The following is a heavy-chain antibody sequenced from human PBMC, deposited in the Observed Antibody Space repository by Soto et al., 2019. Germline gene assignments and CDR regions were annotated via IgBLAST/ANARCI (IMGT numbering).Heavy chain of an antibody. V-gene: IGHV4-59*01. Sequence: QVQLQESGPGLVKPSETLSLTCTVSGGSISSYYWSWIRQPPGKGLEWIGYIYYSGSTNYNPSLKSRVTLSVDTSNNQFSLKLSSVTAADTAVYYCARRYGSAFDIWGQGRMVTVSS. J-gene: IGHJ3*02. CDR1: GGSISSYY. CDR2: IYYSGST. D-gene: IGHD3-10*01. CDR3: ARRYGSAFDI.